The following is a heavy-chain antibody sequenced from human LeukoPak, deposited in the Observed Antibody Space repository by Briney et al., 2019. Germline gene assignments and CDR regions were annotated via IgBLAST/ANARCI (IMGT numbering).Heavy chain of an antibody. D-gene: IGHD2-15*01. CDR3: ARVLRYCSGGNCYSGGLGYMDV. CDR1: GFTFSSYW. V-gene: IGHV3-7*03. J-gene: IGHJ6*03. CDR2: LKQDGSEK. Sequence: GGSLRLSCAASGFTFSSYWMSWVRQAPGKGLEWVANLKQDGSEKYYVDSVKGRFTISRDNAKNSLYLQMNSLRAEDTAVYYCARVLRYCSGGNCYSGGLGYMDVWGKGTTVTISS.